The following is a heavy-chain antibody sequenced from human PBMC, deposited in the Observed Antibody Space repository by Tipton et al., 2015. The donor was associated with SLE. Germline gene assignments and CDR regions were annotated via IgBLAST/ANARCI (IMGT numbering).Heavy chain of an antibody. V-gene: IGHV4-38-2*01. J-gene: IGHJ4*02. CDR1: GHSPSRDYY. CDR2: IYYTGTS. CDR3: ATYVAIAAADIDY. Sequence: TLSLTCAVSGHSPSRDYYWGWIRQPPGKGREWIGSIYYTGTSYYNPSLKSRVTISFDTSKNHFSLKLSSVTAADTAVYFCATYVAIAAADIDYWGQGMLVTVSS. D-gene: IGHD6-13*01.